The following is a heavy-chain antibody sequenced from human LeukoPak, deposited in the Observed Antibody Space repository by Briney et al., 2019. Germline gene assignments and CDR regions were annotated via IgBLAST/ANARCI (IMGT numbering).Heavy chain of an antibody. Sequence: PAETLSLTCTVSGGSISSGGYYWSWIRQHPRKGLEWIGYIYYSGSTYYNPSLKSRVTISVDTSKNQFSLKLSSVTAADTAVYYCASGNYYDSSGYDYWGQGTLVTVSS. CDR1: GGSISSGGYY. CDR2: IYYSGST. V-gene: IGHV4-31*03. J-gene: IGHJ4*02. CDR3: ASGNYYDSSGYDY. D-gene: IGHD3-22*01.